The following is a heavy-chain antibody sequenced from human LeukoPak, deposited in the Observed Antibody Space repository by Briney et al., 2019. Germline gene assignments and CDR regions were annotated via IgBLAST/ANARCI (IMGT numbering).Heavy chain of an antibody. CDR2: IKQDGSEK. CDR3: AKGEVVPAAIPGLDY. V-gene: IGHV3-7*01. D-gene: IGHD2-2*01. CDR1: GFTFSSYW. J-gene: IGHJ4*02. Sequence: PGGSLRLSCAASGFTFSSYWMSWVRQAPGKGLEWVANIKQDGSEKYYVDSVKGRFTISRDNAKNSLYLQMNSLRAEDTAVYYCAKGEVVPAAIPGLDYWGQGTLVTVSS.